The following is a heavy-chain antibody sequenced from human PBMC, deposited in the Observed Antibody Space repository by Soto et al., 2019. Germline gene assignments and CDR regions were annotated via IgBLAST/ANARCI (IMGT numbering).Heavy chain of an antibody. Sequence: QVQLVQSGAEEKKPGASVKVSCKASGYTFTTYAMHWVRQAPGQRLEWMGWINAGNGNTKYSQKFQGRVTITRDTSASTAYMELSSLISEDTAVYYCARAVAVPADFDYWGQGTLVTVSS. CDR3: ARAVAVPADFDY. CDR1: GYTFTTYA. J-gene: IGHJ4*02. D-gene: IGHD6-19*01. V-gene: IGHV1-3*05. CDR2: INAGNGNT.